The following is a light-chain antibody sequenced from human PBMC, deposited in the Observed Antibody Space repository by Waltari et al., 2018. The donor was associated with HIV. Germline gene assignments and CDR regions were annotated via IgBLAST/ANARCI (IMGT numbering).Light chain of an antibody. J-gene: IGKJ4*01. CDR3: QQRSNWLLT. CDR2: DAS. CDR1: QSVSSY. Sequence: IVLTQSPATLSLSPGERATLSCRASQSVSSYLAWYQQKHGQAPRRLIYDASNRATGIPARFSGSGSGTDFTLTISSLEPEDFAVYYCQQRSNWLLTFGGGTKVEIK. V-gene: IGKV3-11*01.